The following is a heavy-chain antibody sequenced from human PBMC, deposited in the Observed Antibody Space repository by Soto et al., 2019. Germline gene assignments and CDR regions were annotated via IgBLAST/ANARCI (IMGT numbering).Heavy chain of an antibody. CDR2: IYYSGST. Sequence: NPWETLSFTCTVSGGSISSGDYYWSWIRQPPGKGLEWIGYIYYSGSTYYNPSLKSRVTISVDTSKNQFSLKLSSVTAADTAVYYCARVGVSYYYDSSGLGPFDYWGQGTLVTVSS. CDR1: GGSISSGDYY. D-gene: IGHD3-22*01. V-gene: IGHV4-30-4*01. J-gene: IGHJ4*02. CDR3: ARVGVSYYYDSSGLGPFDY.